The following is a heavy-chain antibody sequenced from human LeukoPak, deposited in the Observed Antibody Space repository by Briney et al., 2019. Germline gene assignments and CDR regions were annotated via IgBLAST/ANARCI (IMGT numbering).Heavy chain of an antibody. V-gene: IGHV3-21*01. Sequence: GGSLRLSCAASGFTFSSYSMNWVRQAPGKGLEWVSSISSSSSYIYYADSVKGRFTISKDNAKNSLYLQMNSLRAEDTAVYYCARDRRRAGTTGFDYWGQGTLVTVSS. D-gene: IGHD6-13*01. CDR2: ISSSSSYI. CDR3: ARDRRRAGTTGFDY. CDR1: GFTFSSYS. J-gene: IGHJ4*02.